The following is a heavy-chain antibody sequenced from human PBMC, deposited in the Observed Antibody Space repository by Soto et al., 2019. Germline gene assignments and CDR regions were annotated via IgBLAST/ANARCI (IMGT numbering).Heavy chain of an antibody. J-gene: IGHJ5*02. Sequence: GSLRLSCAASGFTFGGYGMHWVRQAPGKGLEWAAAISYDGRNTYYADSVQGRFAISRDNPKNTMYLQMNSLRAEDTAVYYCAKNPELRYFDWPGRFDPWGQGTLVTAPQ. V-gene: IGHV3-33*06. CDR1: GFTFGGYG. D-gene: IGHD3-9*01. CDR3: AKNPELRYFDWPGRFDP. CDR2: ISYDGRNT.